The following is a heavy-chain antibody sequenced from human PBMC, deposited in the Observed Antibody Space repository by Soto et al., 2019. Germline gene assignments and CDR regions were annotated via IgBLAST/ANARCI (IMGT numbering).Heavy chain of an antibody. CDR3: ARGFFSIAAAPKDYGMDV. CDR1: GYTFTSYY. J-gene: IGHJ6*02. D-gene: IGHD6-13*01. V-gene: IGHV1-46*01. CDR2: INPSGGST. Sequence: ASVKVSCKASGYTFTSYYMHWVRQAPGQGLEWMGIINPSGGSTSYAQKFQGRVTMTRDTSTSTVYMGLSSLRSEDTAVYYCARGFFSIAAAPKDYGMDVWGQGTTVTVSS.